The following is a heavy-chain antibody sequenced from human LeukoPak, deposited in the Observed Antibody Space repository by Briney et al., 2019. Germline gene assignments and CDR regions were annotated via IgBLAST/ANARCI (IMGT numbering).Heavy chain of an antibody. Sequence: GASLKISCKGSGSSYTRYWIGWVRQMPGKGLEWMGIIFPSDSDTRYSPSFQGQVTISADKSISTAYLQWTSLKASDTAMYFCARRYYDDSGNYYYFDYWGQGTLVTVSS. CDR1: GSSYTRYW. J-gene: IGHJ4*02. D-gene: IGHD3-22*01. V-gene: IGHV5-51*01. CDR3: ARRYYDDSGNYYYFDY. CDR2: IFPSDSDT.